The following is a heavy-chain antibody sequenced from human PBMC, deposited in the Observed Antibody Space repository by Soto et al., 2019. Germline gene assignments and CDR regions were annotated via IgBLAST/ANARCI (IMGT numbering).Heavy chain of an antibody. J-gene: IGHJ5*02. D-gene: IGHD1-1*01. Sequence: SETLSLTCTVSGGSISSYYWSWIRQPPGKGLEWIGYIYYSGSTNYNPSLKSRVTISVDTSKNQFSLKLSSVTAADTAVYYCARHRTQALSWFDPWGQGTLVTVSS. V-gene: IGHV4-59*08. CDR3: ARHRTQALSWFDP. CDR1: GGSISSYY. CDR2: IYYSGST.